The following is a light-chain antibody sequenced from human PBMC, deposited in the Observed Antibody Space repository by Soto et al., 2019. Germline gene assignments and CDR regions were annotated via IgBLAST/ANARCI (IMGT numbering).Light chain of an antibody. J-gene: IGKJ1*01. CDR1: QSVSSSY. V-gene: IGKV3-20*01. Sequence: EIVLTQSPGTLSLSPGERATLSCRASQSVSSSYLAWYQQKPGQAPRLLIYGASSRATGIPDRFSGSGSGTDFTLTISRLEPEDFAVYYCQQYGRSGWTFGRGTKVEIK. CDR3: QQYGRSGWT. CDR2: GAS.